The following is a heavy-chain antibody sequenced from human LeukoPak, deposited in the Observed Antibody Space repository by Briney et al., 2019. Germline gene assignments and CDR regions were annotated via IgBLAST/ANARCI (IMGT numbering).Heavy chain of an antibody. CDR1: GFTLSSYA. Sequence: GGSLRLSCAASGFTLSSYAMSSVRQAPGKGLEWVSAISGSGGSTYYADSVKGRFTISRDNSKNTLYLQMNSLRAEDTAVYYCAKMWGPTGTTTFDYWGQGNLVTVSS. CDR3: AKMWGPTGTTTFDY. V-gene: IGHV3-23*01. CDR2: ISGSGGST. J-gene: IGHJ4*02. D-gene: IGHD1-1*01.